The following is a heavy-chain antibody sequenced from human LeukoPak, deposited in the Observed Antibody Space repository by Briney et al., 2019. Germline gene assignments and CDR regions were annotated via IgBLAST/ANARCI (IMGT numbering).Heavy chain of an antibody. D-gene: IGHD3-22*01. V-gene: IGHV4-4*02. CDR1: GGSISSNNW. Sequence: PSETLSLTCGVSGGSISSNNWWSWVRQPPGQGLEWIGEIYHSGSANYNPSLKSRVTISVDKSKNQLSLKLISVTAADTAVYYCARAWRGYYYTSDYYFDYWGQGTLVTVSS. CDR3: ARAWRGYYYTSDYYFDY. J-gene: IGHJ4*02. CDR2: IYHSGSA.